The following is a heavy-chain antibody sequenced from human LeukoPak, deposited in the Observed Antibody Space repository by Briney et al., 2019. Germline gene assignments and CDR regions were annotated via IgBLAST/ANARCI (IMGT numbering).Heavy chain of an antibody. V-gene: IGHV3-48*01. CDR3: ARGPMWIQLWPLYYYYMDV. D-gene: IGHD5-18*01. Sequence: GGFLRLSCAASGFTFSSYSMNWVRQAPGKGLEWVSYISSSSSTIYYADSVKGRFTISRDNAKNSLYLQMNSLRAEDTAVYYCARGPMWIQLWPLYYYYMDVWGKGTTVTISS. CDR2: ISSSSSTI. J-gene: IGHJ6*03. CDR1: GFTFSSYS.